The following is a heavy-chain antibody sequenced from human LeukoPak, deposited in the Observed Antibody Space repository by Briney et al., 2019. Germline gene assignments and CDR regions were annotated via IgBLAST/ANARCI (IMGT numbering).Heavy chain of an antibody. CDR3: ASWGPWSYFDY. CDR2: IKEDGGEK. Sequence: GGSLRLSCAVSGFTFSNYWMNWVRQAPGKGLEWVANIKEDGGEKYYVDSVKGRFTISRDNAKNALYLQMNSLRADDTAVYYCASWGPWSYFDYWGQGTLVTVSS. J-gene: IGHJ4*02. D-gene: IGHD3-16*01. V-gene: IGHV3-7*01. CDR1: GFTFSNYW.